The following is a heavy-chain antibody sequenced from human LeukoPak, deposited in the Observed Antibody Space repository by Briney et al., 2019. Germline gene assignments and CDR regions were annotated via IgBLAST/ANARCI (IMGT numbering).Heavy chain of an antibody. D-gene: IGHD6-13*01. J-gene: IGHJ4*02. CDR3: ARGDATIAAAGLFDY. Sequence: SETLSLTCTVSGGSISSYYWSWIRQPPGKGLEWIGYIYYSGSTNYNPSLKSRVTISVDTSKNQFSLKLSSMTAADTAVYYCARGDATIAAAGLFDYWGQGTLVTVSS. CDR2: IYYSGST. CDR1: GGSISSYY. V-gene: IGHV4-59*08.